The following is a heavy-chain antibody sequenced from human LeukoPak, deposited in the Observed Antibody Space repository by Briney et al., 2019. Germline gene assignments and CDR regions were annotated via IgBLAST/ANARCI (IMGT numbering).Heavy chain of an antibody. D-gene: IGHD6-6*01. V-gene: IGHV1-69*05. Sequence: SVKVSCKASGGTFSSYAISWVRQAPGQGLEWMGGIIPIFGTANYAQKFQGRVTITTDESTSTAYMELSSLRSEDTAVYYCARVPSSSPKRYYFDYWGQETLVTVSS. J-gene: IGHJ4*02. CDR1: GGTFSSYA. CDR3: ARVPSSSPKRYYFDY. CDR2: IIPIFGTA.